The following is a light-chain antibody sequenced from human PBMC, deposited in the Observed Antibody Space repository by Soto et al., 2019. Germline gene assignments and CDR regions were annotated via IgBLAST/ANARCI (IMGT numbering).Light chain of an antibody. CDR3: QQYASSLT. V-gene: IGKV3-20*01. Sequence: EIVLTQSPGSLSLSLGERATLSCRASESVDSAFFAWYQQKPGQPPRLLMYGASRRATGIPDRFSGSGSGTDFTLTISRLEPEDFAVYYCQQYASSLTFGQGTKVEI. J-gene: IGKJ1*01. CDR1: ESVDSAF. CDR2: GAS.